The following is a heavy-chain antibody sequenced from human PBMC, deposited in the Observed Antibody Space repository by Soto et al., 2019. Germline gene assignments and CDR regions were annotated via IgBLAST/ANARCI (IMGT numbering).Heavy chain of an antibody. J-gene: IGHJ4*02. D-gene: IGHD6-19*01. CDR2: ISGSGGST. CDR3: ANLAVAGWGGFDY. CDR1: GFTFSSYA. Sequence: GGSLRLSCAASGFTFSSYAMSWVRQAPGKGLEWVAAISGSGGSTYYADSVKGRFTISRDNSKNTLYLQMNSLRAEDTAVYYCANLAVAGWGGFDYWGQGTLVTVSS. V-gene: IGHV3-23*01.